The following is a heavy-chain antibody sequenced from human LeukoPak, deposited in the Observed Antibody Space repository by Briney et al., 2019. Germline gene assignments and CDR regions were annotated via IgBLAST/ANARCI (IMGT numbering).Heavy chain of an antibody. CDR2: ISACNGNT. D-gene: IGHD3-22*01. Sequence: GASVTVSCKASGYTFTSYGISWVRQAPGQGLEWMGWISACNGNTNYAQKLQGRVTMTTDTSTSTAYMELRSLRSDDTAVYYCARETYYDSSGYPPTNYYYGMDVWGQGTTVTFS. J-gene: IGHJ6*02. CDR1: GYTFTSYG. CDR3: ARETYYDSSGYPPTNYYYGMDV. V-gene: IGHV1-18*01.